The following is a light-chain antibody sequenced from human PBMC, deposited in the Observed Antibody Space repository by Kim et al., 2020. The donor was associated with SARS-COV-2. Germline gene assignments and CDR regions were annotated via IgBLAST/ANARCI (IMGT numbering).Light chain of an antibody. V-gene: IGKV3-20*01. CDR1: QSPTADC. CDR2: GAS. J-gene: IGKJ4*01. CDR3: QQCGSSPLT. Sequence: ENALTQSPATLSLSPGERVTFSCRASQSPTADCMAWYQHKLGQAPRLLIYGASSEATGIPDWFTGSESTADFSLSISRLEPEVFAVYCCQQCGSSPLTFGEGTKVDIK.